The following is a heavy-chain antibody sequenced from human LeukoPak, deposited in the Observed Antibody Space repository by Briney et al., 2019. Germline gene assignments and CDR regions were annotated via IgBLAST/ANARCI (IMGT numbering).Heavy chain of an antibody. CDR3: ARGGAIAGGTTDFAFDF. V-gene: IGHV1-2*02. CDR1: GYTFTDFY. Sequence: AASVKVSCKTSGYTFTDFYIHWVRQAPGQGLQWMGWIHPNTGDAAYAQKFQGRVTMTRDRSISTVHMDLGSLTSDDTALYYCARGGAIAGGTTDFAFDFWGQGTTVTVSS. D-gene: IGHD1-26*01. CDR2: IHPNTGDA. J-gene: IGHJ3*01.